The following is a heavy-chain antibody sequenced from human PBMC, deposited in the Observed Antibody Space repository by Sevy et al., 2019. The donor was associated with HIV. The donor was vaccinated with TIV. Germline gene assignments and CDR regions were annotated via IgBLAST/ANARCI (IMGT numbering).Heavy chain of an antibody. V-gene: IGHV3-48*03. CDR3: ARGPHYYYDSSAFFDY. D-gene: IGHD3-22*01. Sequence: GGSLRLSCAASGFTFSSYEMNWVRQAPGKGLEWVSCISNSGTSKYYAHSVKGRFTISRDSPKNSLYLQMNSLRAEDTAVYYCARGPHYYYDSSAFFDYWGQGTLVTVSS. J-gene: IGHJ4*02. CDR1: GFTFSSYE. CDR2: ISNSGTSK.